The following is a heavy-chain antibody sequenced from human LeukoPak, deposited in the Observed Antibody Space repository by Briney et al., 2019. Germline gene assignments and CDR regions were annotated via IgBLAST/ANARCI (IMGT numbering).Heavy chain of an antibody. Sequence: SETLSLTCTVSGGSISSYYWSWLRQPPGKGLEWIGYIYYSGSTNYNPSLKSRVTISVDTSKNQFSLKLSSVTAADTAVYYCAGLYSGSYYYYYYMDVWGKGTTVTVSS. V-gene: IGHV4-59*01. J-gene: IGHJ6*03. CDR3: AGLYSGSYYYYYYMDV. CDR1: GGSISSYY. CDR2: IYYSGST. D-gene: IGHD1-26*01.